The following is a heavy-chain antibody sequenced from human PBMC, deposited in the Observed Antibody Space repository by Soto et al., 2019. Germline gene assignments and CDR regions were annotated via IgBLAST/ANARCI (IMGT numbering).Heavy chain of an antibody. CDR2: ISGSGGST. CDR3: AKDSAAMVTGYYYYGMDV. V-gene: IGHV3-23*01. Sequence: EVQLLESGGGLVQPGGSLRLSCAASGFTFSSYAMSWVRQAPGKGLEWVSAISGSGGSTYYADSVKGRFTISRDNSKNTLYLQMNSLRAEDTAVYYCAKDSAAMVTGYYYYGMDVWGQGTTVTVSS. CDR1: GFTFSSYA. D-gene: IGHD5-18*01. J-gene: IGHJ6*02.